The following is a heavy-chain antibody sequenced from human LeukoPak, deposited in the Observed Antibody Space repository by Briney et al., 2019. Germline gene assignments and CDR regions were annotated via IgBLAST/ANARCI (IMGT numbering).Heavy chain of an antibody. Sequence: SGTLSLTCTVSGGSISSYYWSWIRQPPGKGLEWIGYIYYSGSTNYNPSLKSRVTISVDTSKNQFSLKLSSVTAADTAVYYCARATGATGSYYYGMDVWGQGTTVTVSS. V-gene: IGHV4-59*01. CDR3: ARATGATGSYYYGMDV. CDR2: IYYSGST. J-gene: IGHJ6*02. D-gene: IGHD1-26*01. CDR1: GGSISSYY.